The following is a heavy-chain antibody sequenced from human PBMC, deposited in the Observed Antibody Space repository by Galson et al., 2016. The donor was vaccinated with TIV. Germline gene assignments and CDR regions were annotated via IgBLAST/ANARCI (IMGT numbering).Heavy chain of an antibody. CDR3: ATDVSTQYFDPCGYSPLGF. CDR1: GYTLTDVA. D-gene: IGHD3-9*01. V-gene: IGHV1-24*01. Sequence: SVKVSCKVSGYTLTDVAMYLVRQAPGKWIEWMGGFDPEDGKTIYAQRFQGRVTMTEETSTDTAYMELSSLRSEDTAVYYCATDVSTQYFDPCGYSPLGFWGQGTLVVVSS. J-gene: IGHJ4*02. CDR2: FDPEDGKT.